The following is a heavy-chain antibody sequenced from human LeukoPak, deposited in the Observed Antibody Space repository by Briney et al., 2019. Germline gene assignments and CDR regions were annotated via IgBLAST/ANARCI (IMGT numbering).Heavy chain of an antibody. J-gene: IGHJ4*02. Sequence: GGSLRLSCAASGFTFSSYSMNWVRQAPGKGLEWVSSISSSSSYIYYADSVKGRFTISRDNAKNSLYLQMNSLRAEDTAVYYCARGFVAMYYYDSSGYSYFDYWGQGTLVTVSS. CDR2: ISSSSSYI. CDR3: ARGFVAMYYYDSSGYSYFDY. D-gene: IGHD3-22*01. V-gene: IGHV3-21*01. CDR1: GFTFSSYS.